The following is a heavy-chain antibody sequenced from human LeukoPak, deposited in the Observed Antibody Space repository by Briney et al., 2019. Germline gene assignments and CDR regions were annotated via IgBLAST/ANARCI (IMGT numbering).Heavy chain of an antibody. CDR2: IYYSGST. Sequence: PSETLSLTCTVPGGSISSSSYYWGWIRQPPGKGLEWLGSIYYSGSTYYNPSLKSRVTISVDTSKNQFSLKLSSVTAADTAVYYCARHSGWFDYWGQGTLVTVSS. J-gene: IGHJ4*02. V-gene: IGHV4-39*01. CDR3: ARHSGWFDY. CDR1: GGSISSSSYY. D-gene: IGHD6-19*01.